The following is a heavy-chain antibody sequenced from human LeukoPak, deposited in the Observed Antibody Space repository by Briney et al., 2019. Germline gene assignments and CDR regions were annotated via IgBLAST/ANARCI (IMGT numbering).Heavy chain of an antibody. CDR1: GFTFDDYA. J-gene: IGHJ4*02. D-gene: IGHD4-11*01. V-gene: IGHV3-43D*03. Sequence: GGSLRLSCAVSGFTFDDYAMHWVRHARGKGLEWVSLISWDGGSTYYADSVEGRFTISRDNSKNSLYLQMNSLRAEDTALYYCAKEDGLSTVTYTFDYWGQGTLVTVSS. CDR2: ISWDGGST. CDR3: AKEDGLSTVTYTFDY.